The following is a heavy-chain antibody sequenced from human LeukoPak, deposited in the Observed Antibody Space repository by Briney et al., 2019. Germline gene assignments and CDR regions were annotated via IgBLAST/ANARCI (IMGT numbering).Heavy chain of an antibody. J-gene: IGHJ6*02. Sequence: SQTLSLTCTVSGGSISSGGYYWSWLRQHPGKGLEWIGYIYYSGSTYYNPSLESRVTISVDTSKNQFSLKLSSVTAADTAVYYCARARYSSSSYYYGMDVWGQGTTVTVSS. CDR3: ARARYSSSSYYYGMDV. V-gene: IGHV4-31*03. CDR1: GGSISSGGYY. D-gene: IGHD6-6*01. CDR2: IYYSGST.